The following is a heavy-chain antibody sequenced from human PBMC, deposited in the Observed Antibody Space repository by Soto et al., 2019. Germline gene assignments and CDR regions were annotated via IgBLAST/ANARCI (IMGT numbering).Heavy chain of an antibody. Sequence: EVQLVESGGGLVQPGGSLRLSCAASGFTFSSYDMHWVRQATGKGLEWVSAIGTAGDTYYPGSVKGRFTISRENAKNSLYLQMNSLRAGDTAVYYCERGMRDYGAYVPPYYYYGMDVW. D-gene: IGHD4-17*01. CDR3: ERGMRDYGAYVPPYYYYGMDV. V-gene: IGHV3-13*04. J-gene: IGHJ6*01. CDR1: GFTFSSYD. CDR2: IGTAGDT.